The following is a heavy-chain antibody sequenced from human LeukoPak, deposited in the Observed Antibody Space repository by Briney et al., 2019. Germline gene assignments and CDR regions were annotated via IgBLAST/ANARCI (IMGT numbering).Heavy chain of an antibody. Sequence: GGSLRLSCAASGFTVSSNYMSWVRQAPGKGLEWVSVIYSGGSTYYADSVKGRFTISRDNSENTLYLQMNSLRAEDTAVYYCARVRNWNDYFDYWGQGTLVTVSS. D-gene: IGHD1-20*01. V-gene: IGHV3-53*01. CDR1: GFTVSSNY. CDR3: ARVRNWNDYFDY. J-gene: IGHJ4*02. CDR2: IYSGGST.